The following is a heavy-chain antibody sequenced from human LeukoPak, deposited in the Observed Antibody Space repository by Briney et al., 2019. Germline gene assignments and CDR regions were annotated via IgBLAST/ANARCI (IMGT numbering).Heavy chain of an antibody. CDR1: GGSIISGSYY. V-gene: IGHV4-61*02. Sequence: SQTLSLTCTVSGGSIISGSYYWSWIRQPAVKGLEWIGRIYTSGSTNYNPSLKSRVTISVDTSKNQFSLKLSSVTAADTAVYYCARGALYYYYYMDVWGKGTTVTVSS. J-gene: IGHJ6*03. CDR3: ARGALYYYYYMDV. CDR2: IYTSGST.